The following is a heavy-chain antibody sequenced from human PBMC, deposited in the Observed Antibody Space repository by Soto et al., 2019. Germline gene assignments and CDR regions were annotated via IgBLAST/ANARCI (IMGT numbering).Heavy chain of an antibody. J-gene: IGHJ6*02. V-gene: IGHV4-31*03. D-gene: IGHD6-13*01. CDR3: ARAPGSSSGSLYPYYYYGMDA. CDR2: IYYSGST. CDR1: GGSISSGGYY. Sequence: SETLSLTCTVSGGSISSGGYYWSWIRQHPGKGLEWIGYIYYSGSTYYNPSLKSRVTISVDTSKNQFSLKLSSVTAADTAVYYCARAPGSSSGSLYPYYYYGMDAWGQGTTVTVSS.